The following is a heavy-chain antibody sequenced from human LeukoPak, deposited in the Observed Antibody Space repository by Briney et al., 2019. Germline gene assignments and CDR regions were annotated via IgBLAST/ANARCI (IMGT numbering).Heavy chain of an antibody. J-gene: IGHJ4*02. CDR1: GYTFSSYD. CDR3: ARRYCSSTSCHYFDY. Sequence: ASVKVSCKASGYTFSSYDINWVRQATGQGLEWMGWMNPNSGNTGYAQKFQGRVTMTGNTSISTAYMDLSSLGSEDTAVYYCARRYCSSTSCHYFDYWGQGTLVTVSS. V-gene: IGHV1-8*01. D-gene: IGHD2-2*01. CDR2: MNPNSGNT.